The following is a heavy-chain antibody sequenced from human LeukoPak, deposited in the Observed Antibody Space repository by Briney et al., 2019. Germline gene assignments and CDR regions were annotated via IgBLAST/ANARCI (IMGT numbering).Heavy chain of an antibody. Sequence: PLGSLRLSCAASGFTFSSYSMNWVRQAPGKGLEWVSSISSSSSYIYYADSVKGRFTISRDNAKNSLYLQMNSLRAEDTAVYYCARSPVLSTIIVEYFQHWGQGTLVTVSS. J-gene: IGHJ1*01. D-gene: IGHD5/OR15-5a*01. V-gene: IGHV3-21*01. CDR1: GFTFSSYS. CDR2: ISSSSSYI. CDR3: ARSPVLSTIIVEYFQH.